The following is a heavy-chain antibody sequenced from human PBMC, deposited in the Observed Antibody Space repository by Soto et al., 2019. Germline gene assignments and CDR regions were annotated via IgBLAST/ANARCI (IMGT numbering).Heavy chain of an antibody. D-gene: IGHD3-10*02. CDR1: GGTFSSYA. CDR3: AGGRASSYYYVRCGYGGDDDLDI. Sequence: PVKVSCKAAGGTFSSYATSWERHPPGQGLERMGGISPIFGTANYAQKLNGRVTNTADESTSTSYMVLSSLRSDDTAVYYCAGGRASSYYYVRCGYGGDDDLDIWGE. CDR2: ISPIFGTA. J-gene: IGHJ3*02. V-gene: IGHV1-69*01.